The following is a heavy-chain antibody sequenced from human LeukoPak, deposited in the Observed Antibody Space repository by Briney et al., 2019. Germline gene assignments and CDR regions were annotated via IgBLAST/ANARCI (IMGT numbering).Heavy chain of an antibody. CDR3: AKGPGMRYYDSSGYYYYYYMDV. CDR2: ISGSGGST. D-gene: IGHD3-22*01. J-gene: IGHJ6*03. Sequence: GGSLRLSCAASGFSFNTYAMSWVRQAPGKGLEWVSAISGSGGSTYYADSVKGRFTISRDNSKNTLYLQMNSLRAEDTAVYYCAKGPGMRYYDSSGYYYYYYMDVWGKGTTVTVSS. CDR1: GFSFNTYA. V-gene: IGHV3-23*01.